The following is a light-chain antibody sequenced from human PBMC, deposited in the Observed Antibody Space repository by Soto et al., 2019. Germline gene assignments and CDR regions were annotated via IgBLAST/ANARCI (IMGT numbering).Light chain of an antibody. CDR1: QSISSW. CDR2: KAS. CDR3: QHWVDYLWT. V-gene: IGKV1-5*03. Sequence: DIHLTQSPSTLSASVGDRVTITCRASQSISSWLAWYQQKPGKAPKLLIYKASTLESGVPSRFSGSGSGTEFTLTISSLQPDDFATYYCQHWVDYLWTFGQVTKVEIK. J-gene: IGKJ1*01.